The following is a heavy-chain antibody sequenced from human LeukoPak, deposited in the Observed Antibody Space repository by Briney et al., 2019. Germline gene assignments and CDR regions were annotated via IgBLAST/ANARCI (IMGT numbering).Heavy chain of an antibody. CDR2: IYSGGST. D-gene: IGHD3-10*01. Sequence: PGGSLRLSCAVSGLTVSCNYMSGVRQARGKGLEWGSAIYSGGSTCYADCVKGRFTISRDNSKNTLYLQMNSLRAEDTAVYYCASDPYNSGSSYFDYWGQGTLVTVSS. CDR3: ASDPYNSGSSYFDY. CDR1: GLTVSCNY. V-gene: IGHV3-53*01. J-gene: IGHJ4*02.